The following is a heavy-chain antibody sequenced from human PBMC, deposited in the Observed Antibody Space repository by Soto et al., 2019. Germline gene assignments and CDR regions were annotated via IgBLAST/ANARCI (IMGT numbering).Heavy chain of an antibody. J-gene: IGHJ4*02. CDR2: IIGSGGNT. D-gene: IGHD2-15*01. CDR3: AKLRVAATRGCIDY. Sequence: GGSLRLSCAASGFPFSSYAMTWVRQAPGKGLEWVSTIIGSGGNTYYADSVKGRFTISRDNSKNTLYLQMSSLRAEDTVIYYCAKLRVAATRGCIDYWGQGTLVTVSS. V-gene: IGHV3-23*01. CDR1: GFPFSSYA.